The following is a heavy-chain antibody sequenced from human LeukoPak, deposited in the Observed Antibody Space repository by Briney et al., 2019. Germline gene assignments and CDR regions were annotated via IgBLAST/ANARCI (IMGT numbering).Heavy chain of an antibody. CDR3: ARDHYDILTGYVDY. D-gene: IGHD3-9*01. CDR1: GFTFSSYW. V-gene: IGHV3-74*01. J-gene: IGHJ4*02. CDR2: INSDGSST. Sequence: GGSLRLSCATSGFTFSSYWMHWVRQAPGKGLVWVSRINSDGSSTSYADSVKGRFTISRDNAKNTLYLQMNSLRAEDTAVYYCARDHYDILTGYVDYWGQGTLVTVSS.